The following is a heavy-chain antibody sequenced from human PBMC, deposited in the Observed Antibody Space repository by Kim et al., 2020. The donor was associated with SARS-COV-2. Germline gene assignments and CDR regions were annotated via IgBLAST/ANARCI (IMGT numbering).Heavy chain of an antibody. Sequence: GGSLRLSCVASGFTFSTYAMSWVRQAPGKGLEWVSAINGADYTTYYADSVRGRFNVSRDNSNNMLYLQMNSLGAEDTAVYYCVKAKHSSGYYYERGGDY. CDR2: INGADYTT. V-gene: IGHV3-23*01. CDR1: GFTFSTYA. D-gene: IGHD3-22*01. J-gene: IGHJ4*01. CDR3: VKAKHSSGYYYERGGDY.